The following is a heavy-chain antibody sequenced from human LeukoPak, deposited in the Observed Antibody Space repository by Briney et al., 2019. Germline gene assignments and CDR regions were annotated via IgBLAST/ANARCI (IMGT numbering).Heavy chain of an antibody. CDR3: ARSYRSYYYYYMDV. V-gene: IGHV1-69*01. CDR1: GGSFSSYA. Sequence: SVKVSCTASGGSFSSYAISWVRQAPGQGLEWMGGIIPILGTANYAQKFQGRVTITADESTSTTYMDLSSLRSEDTAVYYCARSYRSYYYYYMDVWGKGTTVTISS. D-gene: IGHD1-26*01. CDR2: IIPILGTA. J-gene: IGHJ6*03.